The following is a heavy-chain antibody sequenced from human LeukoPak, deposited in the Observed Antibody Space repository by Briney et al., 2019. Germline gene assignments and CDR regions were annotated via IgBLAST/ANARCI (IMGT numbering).Heavy chain of an antibody. CDR2: INHSGST. Sequence: SETLSLTCAVYGGSFSDYYWTWIRQPPGKGLEWIGEINHSGSTNYNPSLKSRVAMSLDTSKNQSSLKLTSVTAADTAVYYCARGPRTNIWPEYFQHWGQGTQVTVSS. V-gene: IGHV4-34*01. CDR3: ARGPRTNIWPEYFQH. CDR1: GGSFSDYY. D-gene: IGHD1-14*01. J-gene: IGHJ1*01.